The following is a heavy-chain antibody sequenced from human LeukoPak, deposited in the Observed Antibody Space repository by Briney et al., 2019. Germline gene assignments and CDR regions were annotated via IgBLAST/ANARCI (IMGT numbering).Heavy chain of an antibody. V-gene: IGHV4-39*07. D-gene: IGHD5-12*01. CDR2: IYYSGSA. J-gene: IGHJ6*03. CDR1: GDSISRNDYY. Sequence: SETLSLTWTVSGDSISRNDYYWGWVRQPPGKGLEWIGTIYYSGSAYYSPSLKSRVTISVDTSKTQFSLKLSSVTAADTAVYYCARAHSWLRFLYYYMDVWGEGTTVTVSS. CDR3: ARAHSWLRFLYYYMDV.